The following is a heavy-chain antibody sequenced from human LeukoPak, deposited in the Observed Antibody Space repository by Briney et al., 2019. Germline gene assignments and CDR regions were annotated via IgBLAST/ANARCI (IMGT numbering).Heavy chain of an antibody. J-gene: IGHJ4*02. CDR1: GGSISSTSYY. CDR3: ARETPGKYSSGWYFDY. CDR2: IYYSGST. V-gene: IGHV4-39*07. D-gene: IGHD6-19*01. Sequence: SETLSLTCTVSGGSISSTSYYWYWIRQPPGKGLEWIGSIYYSGSTYYNPSLKSRVTISIDTSKNQFSLKLSSVTAADTAVYYCARETPGKYSSGWYFDYWGQGTLVTVSS.